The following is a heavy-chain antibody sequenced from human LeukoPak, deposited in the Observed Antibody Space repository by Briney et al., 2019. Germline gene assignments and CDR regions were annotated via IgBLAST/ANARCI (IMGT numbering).Heavy chain of an antibody. V-gene: IGHV3-21*01. J-gene: IGHJ4*02. CDR1: GFTFSSYS. D-gene: IGHD6-13*01. Sequence: KPGGSLRLSCAASGFTFSSYSMNWVRQAPGKGLEWVSSISSSSSYIYYADSVKGRFTISRDNAKNSLYLQMNSLRAEDTAVYYCARDLKYLAAAGKVLYWGQGTLVTVSS. CDR3: ARDLKYLAAAGKVLY. CDR2: ISSSSSYI.